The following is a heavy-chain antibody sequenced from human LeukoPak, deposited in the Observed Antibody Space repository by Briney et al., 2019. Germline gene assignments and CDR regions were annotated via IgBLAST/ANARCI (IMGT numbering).Heavy chain of an antibody. Sequence: GGSLRLSCAASGFTFSSYSMNWVRQAPGKGLEWVSYISSSSSTIYYADSVKGRFTISRDNAKNSLYLQMNSLRAEDTAVYYCARDNYYDSSGYYLHYYYYGMDVWGQGTTVTVSS. V-gene: IGHV3-48*04. J-gene: IGHJ6*02. CDR3: ARDNYYDSSGYYLHYYYYGMDV. CDR1: GFTFSSYS. D-gene: IGHD3-22*01. CDR2: ISSSSSTI.